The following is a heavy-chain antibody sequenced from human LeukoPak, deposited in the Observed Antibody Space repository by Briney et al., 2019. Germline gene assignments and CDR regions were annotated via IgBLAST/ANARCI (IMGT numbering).Heavy chain of an antibody. V-gene: IGHV3-30*18. J-gene: IGHJ4*02. Sequence: GRSLRLSCAASGFTFSNYGMHWVRQAPGKGLEWVAIISFDGSNKYYADSVKGRFTLSRDNSKNTLQLQVNSLRAEDTAVYYCAKDKGAGYSSGWLYFDYWGQGTLVTVSS. D-gene: IGHD6-19*01. CDR1: GFTFSNYG. CDR2: ISFDGSNK. CDR3: AKDKGAGYSSGWLYFDY.